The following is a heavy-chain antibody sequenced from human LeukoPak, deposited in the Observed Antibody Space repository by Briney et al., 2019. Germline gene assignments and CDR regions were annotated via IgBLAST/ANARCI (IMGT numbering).Heavy chain of an antibody. CDR3: ARSGYSSSWYALGYYYYYMDV. D-gene: IGHD6-13*01. Sequence: ASVKVSCKASGYTFTSYGISWVRQAPGQGLEWMGWISAYNGNTNYAQKLQGRVTMTTDTSTSTAYMELRSLRSDDAAVYYCARSGYSSSWYALGYYYYYMDVWGKGTTVTVSS. CDR2: ISAYNGNT. J-gene: IGHJ6*03. CDR1: GYTFTSYG. V-gene: IGHV1-18*01.